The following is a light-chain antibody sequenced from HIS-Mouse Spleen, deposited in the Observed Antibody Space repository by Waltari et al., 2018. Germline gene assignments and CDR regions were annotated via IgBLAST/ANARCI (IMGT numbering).Light chain of an antibody. V-gene: IGLV3-10*01. CDR1: ALPKKY. J-gene: IGLJ2*01. Sequence: SYELTQPPSVSVSPGQTARITCSGAALPKKYAYWYQQKSGQAHVLVIYGDSKRPSGFPERFSGSSSGTMATLTISGAQVEDEADYYCYSTDSSGNHRVFGGGTKLTVL. CDR3: YSTDSSGNHRV. CDR2: GDS.